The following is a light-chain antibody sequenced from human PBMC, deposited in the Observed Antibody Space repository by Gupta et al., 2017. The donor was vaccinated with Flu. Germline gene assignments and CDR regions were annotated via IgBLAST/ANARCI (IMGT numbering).Light chain of an antibody. V-gene: IGLV1-40*01. CDR2: GNT. CDR3: QSYDSSLSGYV. Sequence: QSVLTQPPSVSGAPGQRVTIPCTGSSSNTRAGYNVQWYQQLPGTAPKLLIYGNTNRPSGVPDRFSGSKSGTSASPAITSASLAITGLQAEDEADYYCQSYDSSLSGYVFGTGTKVTVL. CDR1: SSNTRAGYN. J-gene: IGLJ1*01.